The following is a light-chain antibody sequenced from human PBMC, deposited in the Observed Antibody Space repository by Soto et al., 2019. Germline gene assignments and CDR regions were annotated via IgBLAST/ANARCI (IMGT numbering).Light chain of an antibody. CDR1: LSVSSN. CDR3: QQYNNGSYT. J-gene: IGKJ2*01. V-gene: IGKV3-15*01. Sequence: EIVMTQSPATLSVSPGERATLSCRASLSVSSNLAWYQQKPGQAPRLLMYGASTRATGIPARFSGSGSGTEFILTISSLQSEDFAVYYCQQYNNGSYTFGQGTKLEIK. CDR2: GAS.